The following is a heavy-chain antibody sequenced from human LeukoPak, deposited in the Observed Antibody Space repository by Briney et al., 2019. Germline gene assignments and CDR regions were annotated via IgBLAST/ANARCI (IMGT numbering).Heavy chain of an antibody. CDR3: ARHDDYGDYAGDY. CDR1: GGSISSSSYY. D-gene: IGHD4-17*01. V-gene: IGHV4-39*01. CDR2: IYYSGST. Sequence: SETLSLTCTVSGGSISSSSYYWGWSRQPPGKGLGWIGSIYYSGSTYYNPSLKSRVTISVDTSKNQFSLKLSSVTAADTAVYYCARHDDYGDYAGDYWGQGTLVTVSS. J-gene: IGHJ4*02.